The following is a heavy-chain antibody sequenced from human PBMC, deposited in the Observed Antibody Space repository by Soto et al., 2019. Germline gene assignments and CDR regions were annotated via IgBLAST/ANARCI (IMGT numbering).Heavy chain of an antibody. D-gene: IGHD3-9*01. CDR3: AKDTQLRYFDWLLNVDMDV. Sequence: GGSLRLSCAASGFTFSSYAMSWVRQAPGKGLEWVSAISGSGGSTYYADSVKGRFTISRDNSKNTLYLQMNSLRAEDTAVYYCAKDTQLRYFDWLLNVDMDVWGKGTTVTVSS. CDR2: ISGSGGST. V-gene: IGHV3-23*01. J-gene: IGHJ6*03. CDR1: GFTFSSYA.